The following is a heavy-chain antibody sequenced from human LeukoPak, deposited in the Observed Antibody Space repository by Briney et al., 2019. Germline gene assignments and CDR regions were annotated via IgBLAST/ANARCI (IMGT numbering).Heavy chain of an antibody. Sequence: GGSLRLSCAASGFTFSSYWMSWVREAPGEGLEWVANIKQDGSEKYYVDSVKGRFTISRDNAKNSLYLQMNSLRAEDTAVYYCARVYDFWSGYSDYWGQGTLVTVSS. J-gene: IGHJ4*02. V-gene: IGHV3-7*01. D-gene: IGHD3-3*01. CDR1: GFTFSSYW. CDR2: IKQDGSEK. CDR3: ARVYDFWSGYSDY.